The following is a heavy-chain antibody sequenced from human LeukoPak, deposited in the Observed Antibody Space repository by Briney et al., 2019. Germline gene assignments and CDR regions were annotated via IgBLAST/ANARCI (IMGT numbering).Heavy chain of an antibody. CDR2: ISYDGSNK. D-gene: IGHD1-26*01. CDR3: ARDRWELLLSLFDY. CDR1: GFTFSSYA. Sequence: GGSLRLSCAASGFTFSSYAMHWVRQAPGKGLEWVAVISYDGSNKYYADSVKGRFTISRDNSKNTLYLQVNSLRAEDTAVYYCARDRWELLLSLFDYWGQGTLVTVSS. J-gene: IGHJ4*02. V-gene: IGHV3-30-3*01.